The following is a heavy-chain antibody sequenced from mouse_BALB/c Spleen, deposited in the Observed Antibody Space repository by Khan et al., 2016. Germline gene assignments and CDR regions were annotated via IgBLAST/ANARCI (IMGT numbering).Heavy chain of an antibody. V-gene: IGHV1S29*02. Sequence: VQLQQSGPELVKPGASVKISCKASGYTFTDYNMHWVKQSHGKSLEGIGYIYPYNGDTGYNQKFKSKATLTVDNSSSTAYMELRTLTSEDSAVXYCARGRAWWFDVWGAGTTVTISS. D-gene: IGHD3-3*01. CDR2: IYPYNGDT. J-gene: IGHJ1*01. CDR3: ARGRAWWFDV. CDR1: GYTFTDYN.